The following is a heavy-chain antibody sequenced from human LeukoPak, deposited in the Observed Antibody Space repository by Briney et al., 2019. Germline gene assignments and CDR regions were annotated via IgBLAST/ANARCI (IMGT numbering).Heavy chain of an antibody. CDR2: IIPIFGTA. V-gene: IGHV1-69*05. J-gene: IGHJ4*02. CDR3: ARGITGSRRLFDY. D-gene: IGHD1-20*01. Sequence: SVKVSCKASGGTFSSYAISWVRPAPGQGLEWMGGIIPIFGTANYAQKFQGRVTITTDESTSTAYMELSSLRSEDTAVYYCARGITGSRRLFDYWGQGTLVTVSS. CDR1: GGTFSSYA.